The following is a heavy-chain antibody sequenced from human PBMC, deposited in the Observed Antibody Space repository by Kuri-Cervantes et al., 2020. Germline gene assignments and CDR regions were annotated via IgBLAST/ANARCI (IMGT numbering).Heavy chain of an antibody. CDR2: ISYDGSNK. Sequence: GESLKISCAASGFTFSSYAMHWVRQAPGKGLEWVAVISYDGSNKYYADSVKGRLTISRDNSKNTLYLQMNSLRAEDTAVYYCAKERTTVTAREYFQHWGQGTLVTVSS. J-gene: IGHJ1*01. CDR3: AKERTTVTAREYFQH. V-gene: IGHV3-30-3*01. CDR1: GFTFSSYA. D-gene: IGHD4-17*01.